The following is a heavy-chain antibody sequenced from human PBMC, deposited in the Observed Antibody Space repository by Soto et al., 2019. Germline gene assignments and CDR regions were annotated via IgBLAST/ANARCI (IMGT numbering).Heavy chain of an antibody. V-gene: IGHV1-58*01. CDR2: IVVGSGNT. CDR3: ALDSSGYTRGYYGMDV. J-gene: IGHJ6*02. CDR1: GFTFTSSA. D-gene: IGHD3-22*01. Sequence: SVKVSCKASGFTFTSSAVQWVRQARGQRLEWIGWIVVGSGNTNYAQKFRERVTITRDMSTSTAYMELSSLRSEDTAVYYCALDSSGYTRGYYGMDVWGQGTTVTVSS.